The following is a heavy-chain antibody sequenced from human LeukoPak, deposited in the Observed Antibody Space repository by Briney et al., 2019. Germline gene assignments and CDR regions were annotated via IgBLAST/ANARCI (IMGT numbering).Heavy chain of an antibody. CDR3: AKDWLTTIHRGRHGFDY. V-gene: IGHV3-30*18. J-gene: IGHJ4*02. CDR1: GFTFSSYG. D-gene: IGHD1/OR15-1a*01. CDR2: ISYDGSNK. Sequence: PGGSLRLSGAASGFTFSSYGMHWVRQAPGKGLEWVAVISYDGSNKYYADSVKGRFTISRDNSKNTLYLQMNSPRAEDTAVYYCAKDWLTTIHRGRHGFDYWGQGTLVTVSS.